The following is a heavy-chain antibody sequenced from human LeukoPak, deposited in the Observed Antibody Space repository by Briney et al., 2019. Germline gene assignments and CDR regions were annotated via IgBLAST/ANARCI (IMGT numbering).Heavy chain of an antibody. Sequence: PGGSLRLSCAASGFTFSKYGMHWVRQAPGKGLEWVAVIWYDGSNKNYADFVKGRFTIFRDNSKNTLYLQMNSLRAEDTAVYYCAKDRGGHSSGYDYWGQGTLVTVSS. V-gene: IGHV3-33*06. J-gene: IGHJ4*02. D-gene: IGHD3-22*01. CDR2: IWYDGSNK. CDR1: GFTFSKYG. CDR3: AKDRGGHSSGYDY.